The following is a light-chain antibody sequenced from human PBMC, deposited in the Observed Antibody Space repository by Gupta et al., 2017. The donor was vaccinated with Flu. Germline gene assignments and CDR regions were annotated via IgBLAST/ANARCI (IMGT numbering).Light chain of an antibody. Sequence: DIQMTQSPSSLSASVGDRGTITCRASEDISNYLNWYQHKPGKAPKLLIYAASSLGSGVPSRFSGSGSGTYFTLTISRLQPEDFAIYYCQQRDSSPRTFGQGTTVDFK. V-gene: IGKV1-39*01. J-gene: IGKJ1*01. CDR3: QQRDSSPRT. CDR2: AAS. CDR1: EDISNY.